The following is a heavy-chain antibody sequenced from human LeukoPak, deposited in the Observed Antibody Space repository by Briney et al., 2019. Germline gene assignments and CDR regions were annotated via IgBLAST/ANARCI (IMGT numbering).Heavy chain of an antibody. Sequence: SETLSLTCTVSGGSISSYYWSWIRQPAGKGLEWIGRIHSSGSTNSNPSLKSRVTMSVDTSKNQFSLKLRSVTAADTAVYYCARWSGDYSFDYWGQGTLVTVSS. D-gene: IGHD3-3*01. J-gene: IGHJ4*02. CDR1: GGSISSYY. CDR2: IHSSGST. CDR3: ARWSGDYSFDY. V-gene: IGHV4-4*07.